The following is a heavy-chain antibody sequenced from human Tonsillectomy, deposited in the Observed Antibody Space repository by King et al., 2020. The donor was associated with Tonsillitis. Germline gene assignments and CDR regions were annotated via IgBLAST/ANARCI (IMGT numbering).Heavy chain of an antibody. J-gene: IGHJ4*02. D-gene: IGHD3-22*01. CDR3: AKVPHYYYDSSGYYLGLLGETRSDDY. Sequence: VQLVESGGGVVQPGRSLRLSCAASGFTFSSYGMHWVRQAPGKGLEWVAVISYDGSNKYYADSVKGRFTISRDNSKNTLYLQMNSLRAEDTAMYYCAKVPHYYYDSSGYYLGLLGETRSDDYWGQGTLVTVSS. V-gene: IGHV3-30*18. CDR2: ISYDGSNK. CDR1: GFTFSSYG.